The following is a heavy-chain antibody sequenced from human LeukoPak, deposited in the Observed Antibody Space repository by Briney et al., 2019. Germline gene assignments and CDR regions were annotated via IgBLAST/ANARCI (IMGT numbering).Heavy chain of an antibody. CDR3: TGVSRSSWYDY. V-gene: IGHV3-15*01. CDR1: GFTFSNAW. J-gene: IGHJ4*02. CDR2: IKSKTDGGTP. Sequence: GGSLRLSCTASGFTFSNAWMSWVRQAPGKGAEWVGRIKSKTDGGTPDYAAPVKGRFTISRDDSKNTLYLQMNSLKTEDTAVYYCTGVSRSSWYDYWGQGTLVTVSS. D-gene: IGHD6-13*01.